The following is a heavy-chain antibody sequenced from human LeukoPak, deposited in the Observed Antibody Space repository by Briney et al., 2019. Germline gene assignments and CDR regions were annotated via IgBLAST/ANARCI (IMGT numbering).Heavy chain of an antibody. Sequence: SETLSLTCTVSGGSTSSYYWSWIRQPPGRGLEWIGQIYCSGSTDYNPSLKSRVTISVDTSKNQFSLKLSSVTAADTAVYYCARHSTRGLQLKSWGQGTLVTVSS. CDR3: ARHSTRGLQLKS. J-gene: IGHJ5*02. CDR2: IYCSGST. CDR1: GGSTSSYY. D-gene: IGHD5-12*01. V-gene: IGHV4-59*08.